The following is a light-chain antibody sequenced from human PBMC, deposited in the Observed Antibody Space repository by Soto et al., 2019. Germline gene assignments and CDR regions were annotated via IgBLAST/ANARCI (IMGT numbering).Light chain of an antibody. CDR2: SAS. Sequence: DIQMTQSPSSVSASIGDTVTITCRASQDINVYLNWYQQKPGEVPKLLIYSASTLHSGVPPRFTGSGSETDFTLTIRSLQPEDFATYYCQHCYVAPYSFGQGTKV. CDR3: QHCYVAPYS. CDR1: QDINVY. V-gene: IGKV1-39*01. J-gene: IGKJ2*03.